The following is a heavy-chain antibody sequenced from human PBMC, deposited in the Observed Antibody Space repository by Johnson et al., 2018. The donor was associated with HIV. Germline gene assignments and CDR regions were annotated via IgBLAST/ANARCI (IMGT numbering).Heavy chain of an antibody. CDR2: IRYDGRDN. J-gene: IGHJ3*02. D-gene: IGHD6-13*01. Sequence: QVQLVESGGGVVQPGRSLRLSCAASGFTFSTYGIHWVRKAPGKGLEGVSFIRYDGRDNYYADFVKGRFTISRDNSKNALYLQMHSLTAEDTALYYCARDQSSSWPGDAFDIWGQGTLVTVSS. CDR1: GFTFSTYG. CDR3: ARDQSSSWPGDAFDI. V-gene: IGHV3-33*08.